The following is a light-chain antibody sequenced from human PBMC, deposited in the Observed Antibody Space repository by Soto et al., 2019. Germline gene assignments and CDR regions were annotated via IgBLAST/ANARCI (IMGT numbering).Light chain of an antibody. CDR3: SSYAGSNNVV. J-gene: IGLJ2*01. V-gene: IGLV2-8*01. CDR1: SSDVGGYND. Sequence: QSALTQPPSASGSPGQSVTISCTGTSSDVGGYNDVSWYQQHAGKAPKLMIYEVSKRPSGVPDRFSGSKSGNTASLTVSGLQAEDEADYYCSSYAGSNNVVFGGGTKLTVL. CDR2: EVS.